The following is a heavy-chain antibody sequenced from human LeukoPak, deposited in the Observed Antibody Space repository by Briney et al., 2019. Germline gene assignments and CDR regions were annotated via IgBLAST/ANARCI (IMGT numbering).Heavy chain of an antibody. V-gene: IGHV3-30*02. J-gene: IGHJ4*02. CDR1: GFTFSSYS. CDR3: AKPEWELRYFDY. CDR2: IRYDGSNK. D-gene: IGHD1-26*01. Sequence: GGSLRLSCAASGFTFSSYSMNWVRQAPGKGLEWVAFIRYDGSNKYYAESVKGRFTISRDNSKNTLYLQMNSLRAEDTAVYSCAKPEWELRYFDYWGQGTLVTVSS.